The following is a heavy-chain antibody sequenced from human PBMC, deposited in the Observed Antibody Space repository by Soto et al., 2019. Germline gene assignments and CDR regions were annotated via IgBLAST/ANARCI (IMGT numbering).Heavy chain of an antibody. D-gene: IGHD3-22*01. CDR2: IIPIFGTA. CDR1: GGTFSSYA. J-gene: IGHJ6*02. CDR3: ALTQYYYDSSGYGSMFRHYYYGMDV. V-gene: IGHV1-69*13. Sequence: SVKVSCKASGGTFSSYAISWVRQAPGQGLEWMGGIIPIFGTANYAQKFQGRVTITADESTSTAYMELSSLRSEDTAVYYCALTQYYYDSSGYGSMFRHYYYGMDVWGQGTTVTVSS.